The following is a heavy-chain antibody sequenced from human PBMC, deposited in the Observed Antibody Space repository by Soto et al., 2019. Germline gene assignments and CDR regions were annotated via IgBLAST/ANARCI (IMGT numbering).Heavy chain of an antibody. Sequence: EVQLVESGGGLVQPGGSLRLSCAASGFRFSSYGMHWVRQAPGTGLVWVSRVDADGSGTTYAGSVKGRFSISRDNAKNTVSLQMNNLRAEDTAVYYCAGASGWKFDYRGLGVLVTVSS. D-gene: IGHD1-1*01. CDR1: GFRFSSYG. CDR3: AGASGWKFDY. V-gene: IGHV3-74*01. CDR2: VDADGSGT. J-gene: IGHJ4*02.